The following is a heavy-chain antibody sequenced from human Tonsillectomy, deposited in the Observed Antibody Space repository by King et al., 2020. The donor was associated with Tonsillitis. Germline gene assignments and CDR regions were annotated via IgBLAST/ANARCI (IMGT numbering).Heavy chain of an antibody. CDR2: ISGSGAYA. V-gene: IGHV3-23*04. J-gene: IGHJ4*02. CDR3: AKQIGFCSGGTCSLDN. Sequence: EAQLVESGGDLVQSGGSLRLSCSASGFTFSNYAMSCVRQAPGKGLEWVSSISGSGAYAYYAYSVEGRFTISRDNSKNTLCLQMNSLRAEDTAVYYCAKQIGFCSGGTCSLDNWGQGALVTVSS. CDR1: GFTFSNYA. D-gene: IGHD2-15*01.